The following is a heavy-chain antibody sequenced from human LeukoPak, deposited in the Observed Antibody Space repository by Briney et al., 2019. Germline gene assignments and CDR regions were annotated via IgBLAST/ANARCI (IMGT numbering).Heavy chain of an antibody. J-gene: IGHJ6*02. V-gene: IGHV1-3*01. CDR3: ASGYCSSTSCRDYYGMDV. CDR1: GYTFTSYA. CDR2: INAGNGNT. D-gene: IGHD2-2*03. Sequence: ASVKVSCKASGYTFTSYAMHWVRQAPGQRLEWMGWINAGNGNTKYSQKFQGRVTMTRNTSISTAYMELSSLRSEDTAVYYCASGYCSSTSCRDYYGMDVWGQGTTVTVSS.